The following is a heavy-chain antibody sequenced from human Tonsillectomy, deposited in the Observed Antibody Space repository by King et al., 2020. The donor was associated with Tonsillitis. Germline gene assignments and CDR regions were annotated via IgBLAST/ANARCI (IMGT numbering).Heavy chain of an antibody. CDR2: ISGSGGCT. J-gene: IGHJ3*02. CDR3: ARSKRYFDWLLFPDAFDI. CDR1: GFTFSSYA. Sequence: VQLVESGGGLVQPGGSLRLSCAASGFTFSSYAMSWVRQAPGKGLEWVSPISGSGGCTYYADSVKGRFTFSRDNSKKPLYLQMNSLRAEETAVYYWARSKRYFDWLLFPDAFDIWGQGTMVTVSS. V-gene: IGHV3-23*04. D-gene: IGHD3-9*01.